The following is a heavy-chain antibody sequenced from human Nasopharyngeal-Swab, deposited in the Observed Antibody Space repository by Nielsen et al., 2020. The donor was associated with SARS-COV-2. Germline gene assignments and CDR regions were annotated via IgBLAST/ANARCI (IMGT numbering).Heavy chain of an antibody. CDR1: GFTVSSNY. CDR3: ARGYDSSGVAFDI. CDR2: IYSGGST. J-gene: IGHJ3*02. Sequence: GESLKISCAASGFTVSSNYMSWVRQAPGKGLEWVSVIYSGGSTYYADSVKGRFTISRDNAKNSLYLQMNSLRAEDTAVYYCARGYDSSGVAFDIWGQGTMVTVSS. D-gene: IGHD3-22*01. V-gene: IGHV3-53*01.